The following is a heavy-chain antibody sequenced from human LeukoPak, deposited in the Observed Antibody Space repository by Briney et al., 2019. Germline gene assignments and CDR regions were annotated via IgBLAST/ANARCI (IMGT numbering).Heavy chain of an antibody. CDR3: ARDLTTDAFDI. J-gene: IGHJ3*02. CDR1: GFTFSNYW. Sequence: PGGSLRLSCAASGFTFSNYWMTWVRQPPGKGLEWVANIKEDGSEKYYVDSVKGRFTISRDNAKNSLCLQMNSLRAEDTAVYYCARDLTTDAFDIWGQGTMVTVSS. D-gene: IGHD3-9*01. V-gene: IGHV3-7*01. CDR2: IKEDGSEK.